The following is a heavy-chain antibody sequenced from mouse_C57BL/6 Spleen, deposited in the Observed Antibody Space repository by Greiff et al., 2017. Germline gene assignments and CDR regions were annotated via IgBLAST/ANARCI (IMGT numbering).Heavy chain of an antibody. J-gene: IGHJ2*01. V-gene: IGHV1-18*01. CDR2: INPNNGGT. CDR3: RSTGDGKDY. D-gene: IGHD2-1*01. Sequence: VQLQQSGPELVKPGASVKIPCKASGYTFTDYNMDWVKQSHGKSLEWIGDINPNNGGTIYNQKFKGKATLTVDKSSSTAYMERSSLTSEDAAVYYCRSTGDGKDYWGQGTTLTVSA. CDR1: GYTFTDYN.